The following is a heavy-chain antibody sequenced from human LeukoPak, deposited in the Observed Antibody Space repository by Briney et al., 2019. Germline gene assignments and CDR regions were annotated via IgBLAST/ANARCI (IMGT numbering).Heavy chain of an antibody. CDR3: ARGSSGSYPLDY. CDR2: ISSSSSYI. J-gene: IGHJ4*02. CDR1: GFTFSSYS. V-gene: IGHV3-21*01. D-gene: IGHD3-10*01. Sequence: NTGGSLRLSCAASGFTFSSYSMNWVRQAPGKGLEWVSSISSSSSYIYYADSVKGRFTISRDNAKNSLYLQMNSLRAEDTAVYYCARGSSGSYPLDYWGQGTLVTVSS.